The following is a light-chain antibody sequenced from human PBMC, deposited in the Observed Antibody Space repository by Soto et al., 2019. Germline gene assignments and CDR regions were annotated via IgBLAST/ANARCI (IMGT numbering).Light chain of an antibody. CDR1: QDIAIY. Sequence: DIQLTQSPSSLSASVGDRVTITCRASQDIAIYLAWYQQKPGEAPKLLIYDAFNFETGVPSRFSGGGSGTQLSFTIGGLQPDDVATYYWQNSRHLTLFGHGTKVDIK. V-gene: IGKV1-33*01. J-gene: IGKJ3*01. CDR3: QNSRHLTL. CDR2: DAF.